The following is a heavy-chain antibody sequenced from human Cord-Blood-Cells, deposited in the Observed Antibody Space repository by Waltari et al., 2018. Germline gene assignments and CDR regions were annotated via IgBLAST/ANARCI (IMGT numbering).Heavy chain of an antibody. CDR3: ARVNLYNWFDP. CDR2: MNPNSGNT. V-gene: IGHV1-8*03. Sequence: QVQLVQSGAEVKTPGDSVTVSCKASGYTFTSYAINWVRQATGQGLEWMGWMNPNSGNTGYAQKFQGRVTITRNTSISTAYMELSSLRSEDTAVYYCARVNLYNWFDPWGQGTLVTVSS. CDR1: GYTFTSYA. J-gene: IGHJ5*02.